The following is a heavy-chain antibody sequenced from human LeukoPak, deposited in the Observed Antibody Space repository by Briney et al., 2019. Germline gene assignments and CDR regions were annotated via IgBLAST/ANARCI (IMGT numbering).Heavy chain of an antibody. CDR3: ARAPDGYEAFDI. J-gene: IGHJ3*02. CDR2: IWYDGSNK. CDR1: GFTFSSYG. D-gene: IGHD3-22*01. V-gene: IGHV3-33*01. Sequence: GGSLRLSCAASGFTFSSYGMHWVRQAPGKGLEWVAVIWYDGSNKYYADSVKGRFTISRDNSKNTLYLQMNSLRAEDTAVYYCARAPDGYEAFDIWGQGTMVTVSS.